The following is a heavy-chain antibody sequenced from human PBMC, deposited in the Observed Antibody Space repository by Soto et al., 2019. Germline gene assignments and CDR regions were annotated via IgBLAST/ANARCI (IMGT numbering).Heavy chain of an antibody. J-gene: IGHJ6*02. CDR2: IYHSGST. CDR1: FASFSSNSYH. V-gene: IGHV4-39*01. CDR3: ARHGTGTRFGVDV. Sequence: SETLSLTCSVSFASFSSNSYHWGWIRQPPGKGLEWIGSIYHSGSTYYNPSLKSRVTISVDTSKNQFSLKLSSVTAADTAVYYCARHGTGTRFGVDVWGQGTTVTVSS. D-gene: IGHD3-10*01.